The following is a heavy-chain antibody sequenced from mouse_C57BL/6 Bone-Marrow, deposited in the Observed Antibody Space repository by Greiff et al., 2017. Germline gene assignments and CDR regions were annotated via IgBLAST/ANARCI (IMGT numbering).Heavy chain of an antibody. V-gene: IGHV1-9*01. D-gene: IGHD1-1*01. CDR1: GYTFPGYW. CDR3: ASGEKFYYYPLGFAY. CDR2: SLPGSGST. Sequence: QVQLQQSGAELMKPGASVKLSCKATGYTFPGYWIEWVKQRPGHGLEWIGESLPGSGSTNYNEKFKGKATFTADTSSNTAYMQLSSLTTEDSASYYCASGEKFYYYPLGFAYWGQGTLVTVSA. J-gene: IGHJ3*01.